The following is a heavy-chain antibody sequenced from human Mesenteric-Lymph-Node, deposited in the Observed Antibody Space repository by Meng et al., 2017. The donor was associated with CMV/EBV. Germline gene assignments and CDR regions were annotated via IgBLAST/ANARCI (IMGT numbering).Heavy chain of an antibody. D-gene: IGHD2/OR15-2a*01. CDR2: INHGGRT. CDR1: LASFSYSY. J-gene: IGHJ5*02. Sequence: LPLTCAFYLASFSYSYLNWIRQPPGKGLEWIWEINHGGRTNYTPSLKSRVTISVDTSKNQFSLKLTSVTAADTGVYYCARVRIVNTWGQGTLVTVS. CDR3: ARVRIVNT. V-gene: IGHV4-34*01.